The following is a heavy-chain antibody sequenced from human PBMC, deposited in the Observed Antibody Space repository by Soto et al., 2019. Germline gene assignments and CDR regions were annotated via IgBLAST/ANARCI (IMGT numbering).Heavy chain of an antibody. V-gene: IGHV1-18*01. J-gene: IGHJ4*02. CDR1: GYTFTSYG. CDR3: ARDEGGNYDILTGYYNY. D-gene: IGHD3-9*01. CDR2: ISAYNGNT. Sequence: GASVEVSCEASGYTFTSYGISWVRQATRQGLEWMGWISAYNGNTNYAQKLQGRVTMTTDTSTSTAYMELRSLRSDDTAVYYCARDEGGNYDILTGYYNYWGQGTLVTVSS.